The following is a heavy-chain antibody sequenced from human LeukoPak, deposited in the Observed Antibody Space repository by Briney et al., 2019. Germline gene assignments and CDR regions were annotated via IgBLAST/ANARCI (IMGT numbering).Heavy chain of an antibody. Sequence: GGSLRLSCAASGFTFRSYNMNWVRQAPGKGLEWVSYISAGSGYIYYPDSVKGRFTISRDNSKNTLYLQMNSLRAEDTAVYYCAKDPNIVVVVAEYYFDYWGQGTLVTVSS. V-gene: IGHV3-21*04. CDR1: GFTFRSYN. D-gene: IGHD2-15*01. CDR2: ISAGSGYI. CDR3: AKDPNIVVVVAEYYFDY. J-gene: IGHJ4*02.